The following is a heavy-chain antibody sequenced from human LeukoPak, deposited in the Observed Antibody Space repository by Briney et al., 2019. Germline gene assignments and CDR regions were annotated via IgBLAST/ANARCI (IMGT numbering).Heavy chain of an antibody. V-gene: IGHV1-46*01. CDR1: GYTFTSYY. CDR2: INPSGGST. CDR3: ARANGGYELSLRLTPDY. Sequence: ASVTVSCMASGYTFTSYYMHWVRQAPGQGLEWMGLINPSGGSTSYAQKLQGRVTMPRETSTSTVYMELSSLRSEDTAVYYCARANGGYELSLRLTPDYWGQGTLVTVSS. D-gene: IGHD5-12*01. J-gene: IGHJ4*02.